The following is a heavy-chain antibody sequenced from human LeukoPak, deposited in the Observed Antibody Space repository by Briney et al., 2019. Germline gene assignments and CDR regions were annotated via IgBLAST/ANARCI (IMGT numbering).Heavy chain of an antibody. CDR1: GGSISSYY. D-gene: IGHD1-26*01. CDR2: IYPSGNT. CDR3: ARENSGSYREFDY. J-gene: IGHJ4*02. V-gene: IGHV4-4*07. Sequence: SETLFLTCTVSGGSISSYYWTWIRQPAGKGLEWIGRIYPSGNTNYNPSLKSRVTMSVDTSKNQFSLKLSSVTAADTAVYYCARENSGSYREFDYWGQGTLVTVSS.